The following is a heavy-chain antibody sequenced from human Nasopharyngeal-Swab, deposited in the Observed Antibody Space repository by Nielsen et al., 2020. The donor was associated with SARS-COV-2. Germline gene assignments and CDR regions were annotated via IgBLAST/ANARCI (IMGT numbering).Heavy chain of an antibody. CDR3: ARVTVTTDAFDI. CDR2: IYYSGST. CDR1: GGSISSSSYY. D-gene: IGHD4-17*01. V-gene: IGHV4-30-4*08. J-gene: IGHJ3*02. Sequence: SETLSLTCTVSGGSISSSSYYWGWIRQPPGKGLEWIGYIYYSGSTYYNPSLKSRVTISVDTSKNQFSLKLSSVTAADTAVYYCARVTVTTDAFDIWGQGTMVTVSS.